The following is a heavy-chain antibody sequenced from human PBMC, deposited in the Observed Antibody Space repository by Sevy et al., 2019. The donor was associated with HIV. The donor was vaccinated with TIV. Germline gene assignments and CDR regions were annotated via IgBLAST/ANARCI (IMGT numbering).Heavy chain of an antibody. CDR1: GYSISSGYY. V-gene: IGHV4-38-2*01. Sequence: SETLSLTCAVSGYSISSGYYWGWIRQPPGKGLEWIGSIYHRGSTYYNPSLKSRVTISVDTSKNQFSLKLSSVTAADTAVYYCARHAAAGTRWFDPWGQGTLVTVSS. CDR3: ARHAAAGTRWFDP. CDR2: IYHRGST. J-gene: IGHJ5*02. D-gene: IGHD6-13*01.